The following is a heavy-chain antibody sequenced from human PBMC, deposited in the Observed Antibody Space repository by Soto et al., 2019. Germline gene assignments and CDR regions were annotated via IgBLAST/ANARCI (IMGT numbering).Heavy chain of an antibody. J-gene: IGHJ6*03. CDR1: GRSISSYY. V-gene: IGHV4-59*01. Sequence: PSETLSLTCTVSGRSISSYYWSWIRQPPGKGLEWIGYIYYSGSTNYNPSLKSRVTISVDTSKNQFSLKLSSVTAADTAVYYCARAPEGYYYYYMDVWGKGTTVTVSS. CDR2: IYYSGST. CDR3: ARAPEGYYYYYMDV.